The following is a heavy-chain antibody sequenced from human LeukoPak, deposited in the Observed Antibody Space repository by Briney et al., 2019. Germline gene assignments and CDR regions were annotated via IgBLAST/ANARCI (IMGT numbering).Heavy chain of an antibody. V-gene: IGHV4-39*01. Sequence: PSETLSLTCTASGGSISSSSNNWGWIRQPPGKGLEWIGSIYYSGSTYYNPSLKSRVTISVDTSKNQFSLKLSSVTAADTAAYYCARATTSTGNYFDNWGQGTLVTVSS. CDR3: ARATTSTGNYFDN. J-gene: IGHJ4*02. CDR2: IYYSGST. CDR1: GGSISSSSNN. D-gene: IGHD1-1*01.